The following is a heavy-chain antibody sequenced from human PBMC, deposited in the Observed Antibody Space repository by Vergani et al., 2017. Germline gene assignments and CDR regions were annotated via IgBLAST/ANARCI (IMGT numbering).Heavy chain of an antibody. J-gene: IGHJ5*02. CDR3: ARGRGWFDP. CDR2: IYYSGST. Sequence: QVQLQESGPGLVKPSETLSITCTVSGGSISSYYWRWIRQPPGKGLEWIGYIYYSGSTNYNPALKSRVTISVDPSKKQFSLKLNSVTADDTAVYYCARGRGWFDPWGQGTLVTVSS. V-gene: IGHV4-59*01. CDR1: GGSISSYY.